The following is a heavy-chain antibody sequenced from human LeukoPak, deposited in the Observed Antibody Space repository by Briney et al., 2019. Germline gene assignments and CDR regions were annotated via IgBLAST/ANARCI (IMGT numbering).Heavy chain of an antibody. CDR1: GYTFTSHD. CDR3: ARGSGYSLLDY. D-gene: IGHD5-18*01. V-gene: IGHV1-8*01. J-gene: IGHJ4*02. CDR2: MNPNSGNT. Sequence: ASVKVSCKASGYTFTSHDINWMRQATGQGLEWMGWMNPNSGNTGYAQKFQDRVTMTRNTSIKTAYMELSSLRSDDTAVYYCARGSGYSLLDYWGQGTLVTVSS.